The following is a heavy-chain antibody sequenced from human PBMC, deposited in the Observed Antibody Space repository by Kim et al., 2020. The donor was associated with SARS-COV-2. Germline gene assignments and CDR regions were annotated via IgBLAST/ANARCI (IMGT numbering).Heavy chain of an antibody. J-gene: IGHJ4*02. V-gene: IGHV3-33*06. CDR3: ANFES. CDR2: SDGSNK. Sequence: SDGSNKYYADAVKGRFTISRDNSKNILFLQMNSLRAEDTAVYYCANFESWGQGTLVTVSS.